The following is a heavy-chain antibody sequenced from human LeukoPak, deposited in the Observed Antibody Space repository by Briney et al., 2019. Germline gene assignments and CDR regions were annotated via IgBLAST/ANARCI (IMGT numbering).Heavy chain of an antibody. Sequence: SETLSLTCAVYGGSFSGYYWSWIRQPPGKGLEWIGEINHSGSTNYSPSLKSRVTISVDTSKNQFSLKLSSVTAADTAVYYCARLNCSGGSCYPDYWGQGTLVTVSS. D-gene: IGHD2-15*01. CDR2: INHSGST. CDR3: ARLNCSGGSCYPDY. V-gene: IGHV4-34*01. J-gene: IGHJ4*02. CDR1: GGSFSGYY.